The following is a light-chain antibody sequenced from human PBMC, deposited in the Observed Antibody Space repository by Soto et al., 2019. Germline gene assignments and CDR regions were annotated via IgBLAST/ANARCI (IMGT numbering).Light chain of an antibody. Sequence: QSVLTQPPSASGTPGQRVTISCSGSSDNIGSNYVYWYQQLPGTAPKLLIYRNNQRPSGVPDRFSGSKSGTSASLAISGLRSEDEAEYYCAAWDYSRSGVVFGGGTQLTGL. V-gene: IGLV1-47*01. J-gene: IGLJ2*01. CDR3: AAWDYSRSGVV. CDR1: SDNIGSNY. CDR2: RNN.